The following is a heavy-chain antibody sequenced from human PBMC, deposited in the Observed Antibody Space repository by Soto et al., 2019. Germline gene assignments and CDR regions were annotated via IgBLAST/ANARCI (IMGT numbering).Heavy chain of an antibody. J-gene: IGHJ5*02. CDR1: GFTFGDYA. V-gene: IGHV3-49*03. CDR2: IRSKAYGGTT. CDR3: TRDRRLITMVRGVIITYNWFDP. Sequence: HPGGSLRLSCTASGFTFGDYAMSWFRQAPGKGLEWVGFIRSKAYGGTTEYAASVKGRFTISRDDSKSIAYLQMNSLKTEDTAVYYCTRDRRLITMVRGVIITYNWFDPWGQGTLVTVSS. D-gene: IGHD3-10*01.